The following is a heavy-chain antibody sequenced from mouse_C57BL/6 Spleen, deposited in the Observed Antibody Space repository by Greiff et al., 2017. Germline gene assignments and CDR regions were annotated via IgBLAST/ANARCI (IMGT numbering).Heavy chain of an antibody. CDR2: IYPSDSET. CDR3: ARRDDSPFAY. V-gene: IGHV1-61*01. Sequence: QVQLQQPGAELVRPGSSVKLSCKASGYTFTSYWMDWVKQRPGQGLEWIGNIYPSDSETHYNQKFKDKATLTVDKSSSTAYMQLSSLTSEDSAVYYCARRDDSPFAYWGQGTLVTVSA. D-gene: IGHD2-4*01. J-gene: IGHJ3*01. CDR1: GYTFTSYW.